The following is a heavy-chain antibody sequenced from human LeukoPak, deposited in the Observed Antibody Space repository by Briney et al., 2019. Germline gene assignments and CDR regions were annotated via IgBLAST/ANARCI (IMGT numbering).Heavy chain of an antibody. D-gene: IGHD2-2*01. V-gene: IGHV3-11*01. CDR3: ARVDCSSAIGDECFY. J-gene: IGHJ4*02. CDR1: GFAFSGYY. Sequence: KPGGSLRLSYAASGFAFSGYYMSWIRQAPGKGLEWVSYIRSSGSTIYSAHSVKGRLTISMDHDTKSLYLHINNLVADDTAVYYFARVDCSSAIGDECFYCGQGALVTVSS. CDR2: IRSSGSTI.